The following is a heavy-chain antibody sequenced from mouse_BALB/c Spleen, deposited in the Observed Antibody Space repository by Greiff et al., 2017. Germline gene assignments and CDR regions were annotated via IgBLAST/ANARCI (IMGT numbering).Heavy chain of an antibody. D-gene: IGHD2-4*01. J-gene: IGHJ3*01. CDR3: AYDYDGVWFAY. V-gene: IGHV1S81*02. CDR1: GYTFTSYW. Sequence: QVQLQQPGAELVKPGASVKLSCKASGYTFTSYWMHWVKQRPGQGLEWIGEINPSNGRTNYNEKFKSKATLTVDKSSSTAYMQLSSLTSEDTAVYYCAYDYDGVWFAYWGQGTLVTVSA. CDR2: INPSNGRT.